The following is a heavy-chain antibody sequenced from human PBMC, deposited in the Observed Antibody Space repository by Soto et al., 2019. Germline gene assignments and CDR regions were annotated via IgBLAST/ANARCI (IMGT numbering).Heavy chain of an antibody. CDR1: GFTFSSYS. J-gene: IGHJ4*02. CDR2: ISSSSRTI. CDR3: ARDLKKDYDFWRGYYTEHYFDY. D-gene: IGHD3-3*01. Sequence: GGSLRLSGAASGFTFSSYSMNWVRRAPGKGLEWGSYISSSSRTINDGDSVTGRFTITRDNAKNSLYLQMNSMRAEDKAVDYCARDLKKDYDFWRGYYTEHYFDYWGQGTLVTVSS. V-gene: IGHV3-48*01.